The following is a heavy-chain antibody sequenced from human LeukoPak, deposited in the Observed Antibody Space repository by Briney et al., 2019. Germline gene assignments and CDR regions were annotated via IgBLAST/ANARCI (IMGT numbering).Heavy chain of an antibody. CDR1: GGSFSGYY. V-gene: IGHV4-59*06. D-gene: IGHD3-3*01. CDR2: IYYSGST. Sequence: SSETLSLTCAVYGGSFSGYYWSWIRQPPGKGLAWIGYIYYSGSTYYNPSLKSRVTISVDTSKNQFSLKLSSVTAADTAVYYCARVYDFWSGYFRALNWFDPWGQGTLVTASS. J-gene: IGHJ5*02. CDR3: ARVYDFWSGYFRALNWFDP.